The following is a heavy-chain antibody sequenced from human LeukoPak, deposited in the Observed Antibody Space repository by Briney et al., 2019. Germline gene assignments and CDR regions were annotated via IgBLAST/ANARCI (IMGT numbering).Heavy chain of an antibody. CDR3: ARDPDYYDPGY. CDR2: IYYSEGT. CDR1: GASISSRSYY. D-gene: IGHD3-22*01. J-gene: IGHJ4*02. V-gene: IGHV4-39*07. Sequence: SETLSLTCTVSGASISSRSYYWGWIRQPPGKGLEWIGSIYYSEGTYYNPSLKSRVTISIDTSKSQFSLNLSSVTAADTAVYFCARDPDYYDPGYWGQGTLVTVSS.